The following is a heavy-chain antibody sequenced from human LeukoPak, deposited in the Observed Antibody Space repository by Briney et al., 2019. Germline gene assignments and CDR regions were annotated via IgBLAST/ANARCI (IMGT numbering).Heavy chain of an antibody. D-gene: IGHD6-6*01. CDR1: GGSISSYY. V-gene: IGHV4-59*08. J-gene: IGHJ4*02. CDR2: IYYSGST. CDR3: ARQSIAARRRYFDY. Sequence: SETLSLTCTVSGGSISSYYWSWIRQPPGRGLEGIGYIYYSGSTNYNPSLKSRVTISVDTSKNQFSLKLSSVTAADTAVYYCARQSIAARRRYFDYWGQGTLVTVSS.